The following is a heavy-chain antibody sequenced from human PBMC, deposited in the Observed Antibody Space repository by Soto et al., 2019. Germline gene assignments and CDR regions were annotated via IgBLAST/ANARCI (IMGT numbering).Heavy chain of an antibody. V-gene: IGHV3-30*03. D-gene: IGHD6-19*01. Sequence: GGSLRLSCAASGITFSSYGMHWVRQAPGKGLEWVAVISYDGSNKYYADSVKGRFTISRDNSKNTLYLQMNSLRAEDTAVYYCATRLDSSGWLFDAFDIWGQGTMVTVSS. J-gene: IGHJ3*02. CDR2: ISYDGSNK. CDR1: GITFSSYG. CDR3: ATRLDSSGWLFDAFDI.